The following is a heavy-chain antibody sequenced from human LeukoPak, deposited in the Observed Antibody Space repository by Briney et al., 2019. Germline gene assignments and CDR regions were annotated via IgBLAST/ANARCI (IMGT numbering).Heavy chain of an antibody. J-gene: IGHJ6*03. CDR1: GGSISSGSYY. CDR2: IYTSGST. CDR3: ARSIVVVPAAPDYYYYYMDV. D-gene: IGHD2-2*01. V-gene: IGHV4-61*02. Sequence: SETLSLICTASGGSISSGSYYWSWIRQPAGKGLEWIGRIYTSGSTNYNPSLKSRVTISVDTSKNQFSLKLSSVTAADTAVYYCARSIVVVPAAPDYYYYYMDVWGKGTTVTISS.